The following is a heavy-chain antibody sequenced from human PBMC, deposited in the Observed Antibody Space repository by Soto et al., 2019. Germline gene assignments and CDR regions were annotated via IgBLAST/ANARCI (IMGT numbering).Heavy chain of an antibody. CDR2: INFDGTTT. CDR1: GFTFSSYW. D-gene: IGHD3-10*01. J-gene: IGHJ4*02. V-gene: IGHV3-74*01. CDR3: AKDRVSYFDY. Sequence: PGGSLRLSCAASGFTFSSYWMHWVRQAPGMGLVWVSRINFDGTTTTYADSVKGRFTISRDNAKNTLYLQMNSLRAEDTAVYYCAKDRVSYFDYWGQGTLVTVSS.